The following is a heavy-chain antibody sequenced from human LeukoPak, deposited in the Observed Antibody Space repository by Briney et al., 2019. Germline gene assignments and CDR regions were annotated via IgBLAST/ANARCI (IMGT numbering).Heavy chain of an antibody. V-gene: IGHV4-38-2*02. D-gene: IGHD3-10*01. CDR1: GYSISSGYY. CDR3: ARVRPAITMVRGVIHYYYYYYMDV. CDR2: IYHSGST. Sequence: SETLSLTCTVSGYSISSGYYWGWIRQPPGKGLEWIGSIYHSGSTYYNPSLKSRVTISVDTSKNQFSLKLSSVTAADTAVYYCARVRPAITMVRGVIHYYYYYYMDVWGKGTTVTVSS. J-gene: IGHJ6*03.